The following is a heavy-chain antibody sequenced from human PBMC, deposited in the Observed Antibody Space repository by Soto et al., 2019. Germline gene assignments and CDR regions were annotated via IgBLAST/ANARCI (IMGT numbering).Heavy chain of an antibody. CDR1: GFTFSSYA. Sequence: GGSLRLSCAASGFTFSSYAMHWVRQAPGKGLEWVAVISYDGSNKYYADSVKGRFTISRDNSKNTLYLQMNSLRAEDTAVYYCARGDIVLMVYAITHYGMDVWGQGTTVTVSS. D-gene: IGHD2-8*01. CDR3: ARGDIVLMVYAITHYGMDV. CDR2: ISYDGSNK. V-gene: IGHV3-30-3*01. J-gene: IGHJ6*02.